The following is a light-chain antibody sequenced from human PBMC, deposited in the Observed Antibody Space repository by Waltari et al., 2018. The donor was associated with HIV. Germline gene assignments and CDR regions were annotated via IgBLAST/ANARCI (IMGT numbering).Light chain of an antibody. Sequence: QSVLTQPPSASGTPGQRVTISCSGTTSHVGSNFVSWYQQLPGTAPKLLIYRDNRRPSGVPDRFSGSKSGASASLAISGLQAEDEADYYCQSYDSSLSVVVFGGGTKLTVL. V-gene: IGLV1-47*01. CDR1: TSHVGSNF. J-gene: IGLJ2*01. CDR2: RDN. CDR3: QSYDSSLSVVV.